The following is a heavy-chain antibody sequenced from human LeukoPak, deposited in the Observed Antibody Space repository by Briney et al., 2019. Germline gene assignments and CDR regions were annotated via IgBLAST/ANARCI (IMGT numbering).Heavy chain of an antibody. D-gene: IGHD3-10*01. CDR3: ARSSRGVIGLLDY. Sequence: ASVTVPCKTSGYTFSDYTINWVRQAPGQGLEWMGWINTYTGDPAYARDFRGRFVLSVDTSVNTAYLEVSGLKTEDTAVYYCARSSRGVIGLLDYWGQGALVAVSS. CDR1: GYTFSDYT. V-gene: IGHV7-4-1*01. CDR2: INTYTGDP. J-gene: IGHJ4*02.